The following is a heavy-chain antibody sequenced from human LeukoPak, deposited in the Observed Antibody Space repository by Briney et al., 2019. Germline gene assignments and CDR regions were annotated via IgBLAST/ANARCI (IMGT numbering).Heavy chain of an antibody. CDR3: ARETGIEGGIDY. CDR2: ISYDGSNK. D-gene: IGHD3-10*01. CDR1: GFTFSSYA. V-gene: IGHV3-30-3*01. J-gene: IGHJ4*02. Sequence: PGGSLRLSCAASGFTFSSYAMHWVRPAPGKGLEWVAVISYDGSNKYYADSVKGRFTISRDNSKNTLYLQMNSLRAEDTAVYYCARETGIEGGIDYWGQGTLVTVSS.